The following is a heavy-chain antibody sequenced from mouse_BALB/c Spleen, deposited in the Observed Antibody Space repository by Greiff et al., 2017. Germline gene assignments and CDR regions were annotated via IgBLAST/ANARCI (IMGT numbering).Heavy chain of an antibody. D-gene: IGHD1-1*01. Sequence: EVHLVESGGGLVKPGGSLKLSCAASGFTFSSYAMSWVRQTPEKRLEWVASISSGGSTYYPDSVKGRFTISRDNARNILYLQMSSLRSEDTAMYYCARSGDYYYGSSYGYFDVWGAGTTVTVSS. CDR2: ISSGGST. V-gene: IGHV5-6-5*01. J-gene: IGHJ1*01. CDR1: GFTFSSYA. CDR3: ARSGDYYYGSSYGYFDV.